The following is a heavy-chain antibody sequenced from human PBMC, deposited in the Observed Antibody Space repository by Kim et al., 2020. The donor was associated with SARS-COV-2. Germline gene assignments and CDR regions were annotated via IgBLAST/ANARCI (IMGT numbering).Heavy chain of an antibody. CDR3: ARGRYRFGL. V-gene: IGHV3-7*04. Sequence: SEKDYVGSVRGRLTISRDNAKNSLYLQMTSLRAEDTAVYYCARGRYRFGLWGQGTLVTVSS. D-gene: IGHD3-9*01. CDR2: SEK. J-gene: IGHJ4*02.